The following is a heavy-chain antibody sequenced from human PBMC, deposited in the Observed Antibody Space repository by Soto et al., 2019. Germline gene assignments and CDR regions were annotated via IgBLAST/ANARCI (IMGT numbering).Heavy chain of an antibody. CDR3: ARDLMPTYYYYGMDV. J-gene: IGHJ6*02. V-gene: IGHV3-23*01. CDR2: LSGSGGST. Sequence: EVQLLESGGGLVQPGGSLRISCAASGFTFSSYAMSWVRQAPGKGLEWVSALSGSGGSTYYADSVKGRFTISRDKSKNTLYLQMNSLRSEDTAGYYCARDLMPTYYYYGMDVWGQGTTVTVSS. CDR1: GFTFSSYA. D-gene: IGHD1-26*01.